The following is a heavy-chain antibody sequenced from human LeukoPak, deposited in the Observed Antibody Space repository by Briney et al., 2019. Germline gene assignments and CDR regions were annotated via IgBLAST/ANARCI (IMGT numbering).Heavy chain of an antibody. J-gene: IGHJ6*03. V-gene: IGHV1-46*01. CDR2: INPSDGST. CDR1: GYTFTSYY. CDR3: ARSSGYYSSLFYMHV. Sequence: GASVKVSCKASGYTFTSYYMHWVRQAPGHGLEWMGIINPSDGSTSYAQKFQGRVTMTSDMSTSTVYMELSSLRSEDTAVYYCARSSGYYSSLFYMHVWGKGTTVTVSS. D-gene: IGHD3-22*01.